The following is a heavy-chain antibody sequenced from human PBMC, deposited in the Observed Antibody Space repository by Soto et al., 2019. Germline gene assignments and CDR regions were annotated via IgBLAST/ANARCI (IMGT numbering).Heavy chain of an antibody. Sequence: QLQLVQSGAEVTKPGSSVKVSCKASGGTFSSYAFSWVRQAPGQGLEWMGGIIPIFGRANYAQKIQGRVTITADESTSTSYMELGSLRPEDTAVYYCARDPTDSDNGLVVTAKYGMDVWGQGTKVTVSS. CDR1: GGTFSSYA. D-gene: IGHD2-21*02. V-gene: IGHV1-69*12. CDR2: IIPIFGRA. J-gene: IGHJ6*02. CDR3: ARDPTDSDNGLVVTAKYGMDV.